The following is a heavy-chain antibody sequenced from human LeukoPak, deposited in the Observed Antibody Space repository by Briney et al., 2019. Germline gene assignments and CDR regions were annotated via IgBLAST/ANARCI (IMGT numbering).Heavy chain of an antibody. J-gene: IGHJ4*02. CDR2: IYYSGST. V-gene: IGHV4-59*01. CDR3: ARVTGAYSYGGFDY. D-gene: IGHD5-18*01. Sequence: SETLSLTCTVSGGSINNYYWNWIRQPPGKGLEWVGYIYYSGSTSYNPSLKSRVTISVDTSKNQFSLKLTSVTAADTAVYYCARVTGAYSYGGFDYWDQGTLVTVSS. CDR1: GGSINNYY.